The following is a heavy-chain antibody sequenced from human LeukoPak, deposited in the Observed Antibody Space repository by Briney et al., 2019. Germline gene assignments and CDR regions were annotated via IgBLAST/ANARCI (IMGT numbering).Heavy chain of an antibody. CDR3: ARESTQRSSFDY. J-gene: IGHJ4*02. CDR1: GFTFSSYE. Sequence: GGSLRLSCAASGFTFSSYEMNWVRQAPGKGLEWVSYISSSGSTIYYADSVKGRFTISRDNAKNSLYLQMNSLRAEDTAVYYCARESTQRSSFDYWGQGTLVTVSS. D-gene: IGHD6-25*01. CDR2: ISSSGSTI. V-gene: IGHV3-48*03.